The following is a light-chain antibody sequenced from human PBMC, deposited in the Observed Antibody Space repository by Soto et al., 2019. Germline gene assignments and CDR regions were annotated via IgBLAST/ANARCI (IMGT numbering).Light chain of an antibody. V-gene: IGKV1-17*01. CDR1: HVIRNA. Sequence: DILMTQSPYSLSASVGDIVSITCRARHVIRNALGWYRQKTGRAHERLMYSASILQTGVPSRFGGSDSGPEFTLTNYSLQAEDFATYYCVQHNTYPDTFGQGTRL. J-gene: IGKJ2*01. CDR3: VQHNTYPDT. CDR2: SAS.